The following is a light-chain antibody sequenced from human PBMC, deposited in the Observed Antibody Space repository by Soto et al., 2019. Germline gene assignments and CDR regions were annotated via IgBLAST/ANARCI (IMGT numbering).Light chain of an antibody. CDR1: QSVSSSY. CDR3: QQYEKWPPSIT. V-gene: IGKV3-15*01. Sequence: EMVMTQSPASLSLSPGERDTLSGRSSQSVSSSYLAWYQQKPGQAPRLRIYAVSTRATGVSARFSGGGSVTEFSLTISGLQSEDFAVYYCQQYEKWPPSITFGQGTRLEI. CDR2: AVS. J-gene: IGKJ5*01.